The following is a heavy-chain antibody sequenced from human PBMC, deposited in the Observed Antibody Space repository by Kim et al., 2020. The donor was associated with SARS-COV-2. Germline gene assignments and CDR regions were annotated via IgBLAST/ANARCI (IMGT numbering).Heavy chain of an antibody. CDR3: AAYRLYCSGGSCYSNWYFDL. CDR1: GGSISSYY. V-gene: IGHV4-59*01. D-gene: IGHD2-15*01. J-gene: IGHJ2*01. Sequence: SETLSLTCTVSGGSISSYYWSWIRQPPGKGLEWIGYIYYSGSTNYNPSLKSRVTISVDTSKNQFSLKLSSVTAADTAVYYCAAYRLYCSGGSCYSNWYFDLWGRGTLVTVSS. CDR2: IYYSGST.